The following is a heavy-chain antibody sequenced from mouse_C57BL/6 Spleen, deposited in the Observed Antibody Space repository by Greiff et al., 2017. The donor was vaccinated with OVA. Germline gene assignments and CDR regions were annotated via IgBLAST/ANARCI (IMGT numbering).Heavy chain of an antibody. CDR2: IYPGDGDT. D-gene: IGHD2-5*01. Sequence: VKLQQSGPELVKPGASVKISCKASGYAFSSSWMNWVKQRPGKGLEWIGRIYPGDGDTNYNGKFKGKATLTADKSSSTAYMQLSSLTSEDSAVYFCARSEAGYYSNYAFDYWGQGTTLTVSS. J-gene: IGHJ2*01. V-gene: IGHV1-82*01. CDR3: ARSEAGYYSNYAFDY. CDR1: GYAFSSSW.